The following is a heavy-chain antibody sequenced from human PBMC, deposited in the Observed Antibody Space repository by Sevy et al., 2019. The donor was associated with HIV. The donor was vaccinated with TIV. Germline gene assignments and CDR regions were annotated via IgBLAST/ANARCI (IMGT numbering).Heavy chain of an antibody. V-gene: IGHV1-3*04. Sequence: ASVKVSCKASGYTFNNYIMYWVRQAPGQSLECVGWVNTRTGDTKYSQKFQGRVSISSDTSASTTYMEFNTLRSEDTAVYYCARDFCSGGSCYSAFVYWGQGTLVTVPS. CDR2: VNTRTGDT. D-gene: IGHD2-15*01. J-gene: IGHJ4*02. CDR3: ARDFCSGGSCYSAFVY. CDR1: GYTFNNYI.